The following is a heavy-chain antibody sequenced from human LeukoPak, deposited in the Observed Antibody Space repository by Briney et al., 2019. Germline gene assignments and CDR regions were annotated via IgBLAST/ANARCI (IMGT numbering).Heavy chain of an antibody. CDR2: ISHDGSNK. CDR1: GFTFSSYA. V-gene: IGHV3-30*01. CDR3: AGSPKYSSSWYEYFQH. Sequence: GRSLRLSCVAPGFTFSSYAMHWVRQAPGKGLEWVAAISHDGSNKYHADSVKGRFTISRDNSKNTVYLQMNSLRAEDTAVYFCAGSPKYSSSWYEYFQHWGQGTLVTVSS. J-gene: IGHJ1*01. D-gene: IGHD6-13*01.